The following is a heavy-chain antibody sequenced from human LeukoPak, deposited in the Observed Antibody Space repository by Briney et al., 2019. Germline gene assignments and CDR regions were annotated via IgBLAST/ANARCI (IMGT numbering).Heavy chain of an antibody. V-gene: IGHV4-38-2*02. Sequence: SETLSLTCTVSGYSISSGYYWGWIRQPPGKGLEWIGSIYYSGSTYYNPSLKSRVTISVDTSKNQFSLKLSSVTAADTAVYYCARVGSSSWYSGWFDPWGQGTLVTVSS. CDR3: ARVGSSSWYSGWFDP. J-gene: IGHJ5*02. D-gene: IGHD6-13*01. CDR1: GYSISSGYY. CDR2: IYYSGST.